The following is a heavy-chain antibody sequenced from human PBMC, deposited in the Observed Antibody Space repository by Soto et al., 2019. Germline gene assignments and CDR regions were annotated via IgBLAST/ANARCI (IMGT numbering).Heavy chain of an antibody. CDR2: IYPCDSYT. Sequence: GWVRXXLGKVLEWMGIIYPCDSYTRYSPSFQGQVTISADKSISTAYLQWSSLKASDTFFFFCARGRYDFWSGYYTTWGQGTLVTVSS. CDR3: ARGRYDFWSGYYTT. J-gene: IGHJ5*02. D-gene: IGHD3-3*01. V-gene: IGHV5-51*02.